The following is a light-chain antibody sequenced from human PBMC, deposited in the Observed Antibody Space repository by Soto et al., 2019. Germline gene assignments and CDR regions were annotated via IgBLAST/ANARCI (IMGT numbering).Light chain of an antibody. Sequence: EIQMTQSPSTVSAYVGDSVTITCRASQSITTWLAWYQQKPGKAPKLLIYAASSLQSGVPSRFSGSGSGTDFTLTISSLQPEDFATYYSQQSYSTPRTFGQGTKVDI. J-gene: IGKJ1*01. V-gene: IGKV1-39*01. CDR2: AAS. CDR1: QSITTW. CDR3: QQSYSTPRT.